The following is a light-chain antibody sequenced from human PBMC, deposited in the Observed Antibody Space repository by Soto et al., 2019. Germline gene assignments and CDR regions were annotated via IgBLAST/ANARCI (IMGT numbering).Light chain of an antibody. CDR3: SSRTGNNFVV. J-gene: IGLJ2*01. V-gene: IGLV2-8*01. CDR2: EVT. CDR1: SSNVGAYNY. Sequence: QSALTQPPSASGSPGQSVTISCTGTSSNVGAYNYVSWYQQHPGKAPKLMIYEVTKRPSGVPDRVSGSKSGSTASLTVSGLQAEDEADYYCSSRTGNNFVVFGGGTKLTVL.